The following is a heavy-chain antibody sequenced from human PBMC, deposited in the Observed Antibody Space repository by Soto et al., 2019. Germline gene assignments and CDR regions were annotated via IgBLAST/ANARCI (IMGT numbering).Heavy chain of an antibody. D-gene: IGHD1-1*01. CDR3: AHPRGYSVFDAYDF. Sequence: PAGSLRLSCAASGFTFSTYAMNGVRQAPGKGLEWVSAINAGGGSTYYTDSVNGRFTISRDNSINMLYLQMNSLRTEDTAVYYCAHPRGYSVFDAYDFWGQGAMVTVSS. CDR2: INAGGGST. CDR1: GFTFSTYA. J-gene: IGHJ3*01. V-gene: IGHV3-23*01.